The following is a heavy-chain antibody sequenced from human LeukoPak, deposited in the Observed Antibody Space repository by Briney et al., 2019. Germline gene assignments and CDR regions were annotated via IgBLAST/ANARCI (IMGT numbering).Heavy chain of an antibody. J-gene: IGHJ6*02. CDR2: ISDSGGST. D-gene: IGHD2-15*01. Sequence: GGTRRLSCSASGFPFSSYAMHCVRQAPGKGLEYLSAISDSGGSTYYADSVKGRFTISRDNSKNTLYLQMSSMRAEDTAVYFCVRGYSFGPYGMDVWGQGTTVTVSS. V-gene: IGHV3-64D*09. CDR3: VRGYSFGPYGMDV. CDR1: GFPFSSYA.